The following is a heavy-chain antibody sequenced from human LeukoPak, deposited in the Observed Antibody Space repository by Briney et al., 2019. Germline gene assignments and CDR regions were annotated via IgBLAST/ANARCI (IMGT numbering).Heavy chain of an antibody. V-gene: IGHV3-23*01. CDR1: GFTFSSYA. CDR3: AEANNYDLWSGSAFDY. J-gene: IGHJ4*02. Sequence: GGSLRLSCAASGFTFSSYAMSWVRQAPGKGLEWVSAISGSGGSTYYADSVKGRFTISRDNSKNTLYLQMNSLRAEDTAVYYCAEANNYDLWSGSAFDYWGQGTLVTVSS. D-gene: IGHD3-3*01. CDR2: ISGSGGST.